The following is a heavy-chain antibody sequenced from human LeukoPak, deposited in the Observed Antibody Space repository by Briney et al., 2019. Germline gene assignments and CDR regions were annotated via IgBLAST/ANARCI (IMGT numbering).Heavy chain of an antibody. J-gene: IGHJ4*02. CDR2: ISGSGGST. Sequence: GGSLRLSCAASGFTFSSYAMSWVPQAPGKGLEGGSAISGSGGSTYYADAVKGRFTISRDNSKHTLYLQMTSLRAEDTAVSYCAKQHWNYVPPQAFDYWGQGTLVTVSS. V-gene: IGHV3-23*01. CDR1: GFTFSSYA. D-gene: IGHD1-7*01. CDR3: AKQHWNYVPPQAFDY.